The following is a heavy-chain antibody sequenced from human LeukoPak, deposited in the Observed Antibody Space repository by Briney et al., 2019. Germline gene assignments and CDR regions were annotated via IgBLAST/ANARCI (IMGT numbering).Heavy chain of an antibody. Sequence: AGGSLRLSCAASGFTFSSYAMHWVRQAPGKGLEWVAVISYDGSNKYYADSVKGRFTISRDNSKNTLYLQMNSLRAEDTAVYYCASYSNYWFDSWGQGTLVTVSP. CDR2: ISYDGSNK. J-gene: IGHJ5*01. V-gene: IGHV3-30-3*01. D-gene: IGHD4-11*01. CDR3: ASYSNYWFDS. CDR1: GFTFSSYA.